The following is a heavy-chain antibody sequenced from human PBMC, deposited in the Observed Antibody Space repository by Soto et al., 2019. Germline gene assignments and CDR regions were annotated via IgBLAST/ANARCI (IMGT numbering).Heavy chain of an antibody. D-gene: IGHD2-21*01. CDR2: ISTGGAYM. CDR3: ARDIASPGGDYFDS. J-gene: IGHJ4*02. Sequence: EVQLVESGGGLVKAGGSLRLFCTASGFTFRNYNMNWVRQAPGKGLVWVSSISTGGAYMFYADSVKGRFTISRDNAQNSLFLQIDSPRAEDTAVYYCARDIASPGGDYFDSWGQGILVTVSS. V-gene: IGHV3-21*06. CDR1: GFTFRNYN.